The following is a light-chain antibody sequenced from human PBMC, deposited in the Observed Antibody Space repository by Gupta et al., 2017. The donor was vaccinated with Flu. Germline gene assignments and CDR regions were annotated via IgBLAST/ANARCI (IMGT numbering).Light chain of an antibody. Sequence: SYVLTQPPSLSVAPGQAARSTCGGDGIGRKSVQWYQQKTGEAPVLVVHDDSDRPSGIPERFSGSNSGNTATLTITRVEAGDEAAYYCQLWDSSRDQVVFGGGTKLTVL. V-gene: IGLV3-21*02. CDR3: QLWDSSRDQVV. J-gene: IGLJ2*01. CDR2: DDS. CDR1: GIGRKS.